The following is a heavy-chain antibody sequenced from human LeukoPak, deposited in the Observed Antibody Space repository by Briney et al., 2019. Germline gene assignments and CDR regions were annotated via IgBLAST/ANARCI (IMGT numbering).Heavy chain of an antibody. J-gene: IGHJ4*02. CDR3: ASLPRIAVAGPNFDY. D-gene: IGHD6-19*01. Sequence: SETLSLTCTVSGGSISSSSYYWGWTRQPPGKGLEWFGSIYYSGSTYYNPSLKSRVTISVDTSKNQFSLKLSSVTAADTAVYYCASLPRIAVAGPNFDYWGQGTLVTVSS. V-gene: IGHV4-39*01. CDR2: IYYSGST. CDR1: GGSISSSSYY.